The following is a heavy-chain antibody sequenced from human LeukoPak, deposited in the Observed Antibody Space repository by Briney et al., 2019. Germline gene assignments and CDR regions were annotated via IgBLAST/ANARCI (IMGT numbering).Heavy chain of an antibody. V-gene: IGHV4-34*01. D-gene: IGHD2-2*01. CDR3: ARSHCSSTSCYPWDAFDI. CDR1: GGSFSGYY. CDR2: INHSGST. Sequence: SETLSLTCAVYGGSFSGYYWSWIRQPPGKGLEWIGEINHSGSTNYNPSLKSRVTISVDTSKNQFSLKLSSVTAADTAVYYCARSHCSSTSCYPWDAFDIWGQGTMVTVSS. J-gene: IGHJ3*02.